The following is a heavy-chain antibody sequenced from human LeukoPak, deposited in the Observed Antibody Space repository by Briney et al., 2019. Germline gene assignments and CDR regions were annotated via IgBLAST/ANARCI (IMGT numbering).Heavy chain of an antibody. V-gene: IGHV4-34*01. CDR2: INHSGST. CDR3: ARAASRRRMDY. J-gene: IGHJ4*02. CDR1: GGSFSGYY. Sequence: SETLSLTCAVYGGSFSGYYWSWIRQPPGKGLEWIGEINHSGSTNYNPSLKSRVTISVDTSKNQFSLKLSSVTAADTAVYYCARAASRRRMDYWGQGTLVTVSS. D-gene: IGHD2-15*01.